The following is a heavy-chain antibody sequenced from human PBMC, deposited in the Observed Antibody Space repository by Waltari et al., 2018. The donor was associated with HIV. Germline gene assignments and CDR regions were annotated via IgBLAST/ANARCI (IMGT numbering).Heavy chain of an antibody. CDR2: IFYAGNT. J-gene: IGHJ5*02. CDR3: ARRYGSRAGWFDT. Sequence: QLQLQESGPGLVKPSETLSRTCTVSGGSVSSSAFYWGWIRQPPGKGLEWIGNIFYAGNTYYNPSLRSRLTLSVDTSKNQVSLRLTSVTAADTAAYYCARRYGSRAGWFDTWGQGSLVTVSS. V-gene: IGHV4-39*01. CDR1: GGSVSSSAFY. D-gene: IGHD3-10*01.